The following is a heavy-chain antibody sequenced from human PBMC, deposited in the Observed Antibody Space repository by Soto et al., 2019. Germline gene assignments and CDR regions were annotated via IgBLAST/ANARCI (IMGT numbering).Heavy chain of an antibody. CDR2: IGTAGDT. V-gene: IGHV3-13*01. J-gene: IGHJ3*02. CDR1: GFTFSSYD. CDR3: ARGAEKEGAFDI. D-gene: IGHD6-19*01. Sequence: GESLKISLADSGFTFSSYDMHWVRQATGKGLEWVSAIGTAGDTYYPGSVKGRFTISRENAKNSLYLQMNSLRAGDTAVYYCARGAEKEGAFDIWGQGTMVTVSS.